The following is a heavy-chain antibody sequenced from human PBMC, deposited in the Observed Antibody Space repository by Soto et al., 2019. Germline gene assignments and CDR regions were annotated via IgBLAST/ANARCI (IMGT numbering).Heavy chain of an antibody. D-gene: IGHD1-26*01. CDR1: GFIFSTYW. CDR3: VRDSGTSYGNVYFDY. Sequence: EVQLVESGGGLVQPGGSLRLSCAASGFIFSTYWMYWVRQAPGKGLVWVSRINSDGSTTTYADSVKGRFTISRDNAKNTLYLQMNSLRAEDTAVYYCVRDSGTSYGNVYFDYWGQGTLVTVSS. J-gene: IGHJ4*02. V-gene: IGHV3-74*01. CDR2: INSDGSTT.